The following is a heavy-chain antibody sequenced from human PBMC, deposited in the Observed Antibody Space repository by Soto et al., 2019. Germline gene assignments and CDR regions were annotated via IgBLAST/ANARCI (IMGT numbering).Heavy chain of an antibody. CDR2: ISGSGGST. D-gene: IGHD2-2*01. V-gene: IGHV3-23*01. Sequence: GGSLILSCAASGFTFSSYSMSWVRQAPGKGLEWVSAISGSGGSTYYADSVKGRFTISRDNSKNTLYLQMNSLRAEDTAVYYCAKDVDIVVVPAAPNDAFDIWGQGTMVTVSS. CDR1: GFTFSSYS. CDR3: AKDVDIVVVPAAPNDAFDI. J-gene: IGHJ3*02.